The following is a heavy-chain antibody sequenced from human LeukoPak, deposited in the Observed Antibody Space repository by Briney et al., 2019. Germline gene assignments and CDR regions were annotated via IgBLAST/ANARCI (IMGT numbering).Heavy chain of an antibody. Sequence: SETLSLTCTVSGGSISSYYWSWIRQPAGKGLEWIGRIYTSGSTNYNPSPKSRVTISVDTSKNQFSLKLSSVTAADTAVYYCAREDSSGWLSDWGQGTLVTVSS. CDR1: GGSISSYY. D-gene: IGHD6-19*01. CDR3: AREDSSGWLSD. V-gene: IGHV4-4*07. CDR2: IYTSGST. J-gene: IGHJ4*02.